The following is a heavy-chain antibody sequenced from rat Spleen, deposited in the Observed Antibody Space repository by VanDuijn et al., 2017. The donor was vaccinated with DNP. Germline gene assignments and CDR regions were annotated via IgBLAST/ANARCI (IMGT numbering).Heavy chain of an antibody. CDR1: GFNFNDYW. CDR2: ITNTGGST. D-gene: IGHD1-11*01. CDR3: TSSRED. V-gene: IGHV5-31*01. Sequence: EVKLVESGGGLVQPGRSLKLSCVASGFNFNDYWMGWVRQAPGKGLEWVASITNTGGSTYYPDSVKGRFTISRDNTKSTLYLKMNSLRSEDTATYYCTSSREDWGQGVTVTVSS. J-gene: IGHJ2*01.